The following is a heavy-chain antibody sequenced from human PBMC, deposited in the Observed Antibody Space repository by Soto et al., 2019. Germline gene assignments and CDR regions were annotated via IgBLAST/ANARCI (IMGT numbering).Heavy chain of an antibody. D-gene: IGHD3-3*01. J-gene: IGHJ4*02. CDR3: ARGDPYYDFWSGSLGY. CDR1: GGSISSSSYY. Sequence: KPSETLSLTCTVSGGSISSSSYYWGWIRQPPGKGLEWIGSIYYSGSTYYNPSLKSRVTISVDTSKNQFSLKLSSVTAADTAVYYCARGDPYYDFWSGSLGYWGQGTLVTVSS. V-gene: IGHV4-39*01. CDR2: IYYSGST.